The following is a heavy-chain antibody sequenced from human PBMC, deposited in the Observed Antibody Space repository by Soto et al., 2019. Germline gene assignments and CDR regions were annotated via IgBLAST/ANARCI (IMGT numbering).Heavy chain of an antibody. V-gene: IGHV4-59*01. J-gene: IGHJ5*02. Sequence: SESLSLTCTVYVGSISSYYWSWIRPPPGKGLEWIGYIYYSGSTNYNPSLKSRVTISVDTSKNQFSLKLSSVTAADTAVYYCARDGSIAVRGRDWFDPWGQGTLVTVSS. CDR2: IYYSGST. CDR3: ARDGSIAVRGRDWFDP. D-gene: IGHD6-6*01. CDR1: VGSISSYY.